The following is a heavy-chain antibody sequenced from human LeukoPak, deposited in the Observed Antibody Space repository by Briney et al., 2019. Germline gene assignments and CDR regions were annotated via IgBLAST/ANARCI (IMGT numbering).Heavy chain of an antibody. CDR1: GFTFSNYG. J-gene: IGHJ3*02. Sequence: GGSLRLSCAASGFTFSNYGMHWVRQAPGKGLEWVAVISFDESNRYYADSVKGRFTLSRDNSKNTLYLQMNSLRAEDTAVYYCARGAFTQDYYDSSGYYPDAFDIWGQGTMVTVSS. CDR2: ISFDESNR. CDR3: ARGAFTQDYYDSSGYYPDAFDI. D-gene: IGHD3-22*01. V-gene: IGHV3-30*03.